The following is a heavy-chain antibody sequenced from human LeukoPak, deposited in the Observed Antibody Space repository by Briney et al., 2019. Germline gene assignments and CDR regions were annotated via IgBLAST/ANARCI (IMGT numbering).Heavy chain of an antibody. Sequence: GGSLRLSCVASGVTLSNYAMSWVRQAPGKGLEWVSVVSGTGGRTYYADSVKGRFTISRDNSKNTLYLQMNSLRAEDTALYYCVKASSSSPQYNWFDAWGQGTLVTVSS. V-gene: IGHV3-23*01. J-gene: IGHJ5*02. CDR2: VSGTGGRT. D-gene: IGHD6-6*01. CDR3: VKASSSSPQYNWFDA. CDR1: GVTLSNYA.